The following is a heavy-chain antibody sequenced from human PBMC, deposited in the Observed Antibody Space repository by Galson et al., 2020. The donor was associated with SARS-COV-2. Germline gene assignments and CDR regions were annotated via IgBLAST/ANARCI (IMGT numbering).Heavy chain of an antibody. CDR1: GFPFRDYA. Sequence: GESLKISCTASGFPFRDYAVSWFRQAPGKGLEWVGFIRSKPYGETTEYAAAVRGRVDIARDDSKGIAYLRMNNLKIEDSAVYYCARGGLGSYYYFDLWGQGTLVTVSS. V-gene: IGHV3-49*03. D-gene: IGHD1-26*01. J-gene: IGHJ4*02. CDR3: ARGGLGSYYYFDL. CDR2: IRSKPYGETT.